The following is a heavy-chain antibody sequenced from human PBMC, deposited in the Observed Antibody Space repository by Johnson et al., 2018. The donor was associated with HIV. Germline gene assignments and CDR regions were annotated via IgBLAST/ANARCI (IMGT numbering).Heavy chain of an antibody. V-gene: IGHV3-66*01. D-gene: IGHD4-23*01. CDR2: IYSGGSP. J-gene: IGHJ3*01. CDR1: GFTVSSNY. CDR3: AKDSGVATLVTGAFDV. Sequence: VQLVESGGGVVQPGGSLRLSCAASGFTVSSNYMSWVRQAPGEGLEWVSVIYSGGSPYYADSVKGRFTISRDNSKNTLYLQMNSLRAEDTAVYYCAKDSGVATLVTGAFDVWGQGRMVTVSS.